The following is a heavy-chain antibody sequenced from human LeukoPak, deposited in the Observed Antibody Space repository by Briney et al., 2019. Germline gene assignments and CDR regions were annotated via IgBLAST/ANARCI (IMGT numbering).Heavy chain of an antibody. CDR2: INPSGGST. CDR1: GYTFTGYY. Sequence: GASVKVSCKASGYTFTGYYMHWVRQAPGQGLEWMGIINPSGGSTSYAQKFQGRVTMTRDTSTSTVYMELSSLRSEDTAVYYCARDLYRSGYSYGSDYWGQGTLVTVSS. CDR3: ARDLYRSGYSYGSDY. J-gene: IGHJ4*02. V-gene: IGHV1-46*01. D-gene: IGHD5-18*01.